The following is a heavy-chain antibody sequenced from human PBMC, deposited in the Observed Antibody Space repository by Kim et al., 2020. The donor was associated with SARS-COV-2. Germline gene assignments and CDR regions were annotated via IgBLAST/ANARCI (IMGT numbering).Heavy chain of an antibody. V-gene: IGHV3-13*01. Sequence: PGSVKGRFTISRENAKNSLYLQINRRRAGDTAVYYCARGYSSSWYWAFDIWGQGTMVTVSS. CDR3: ARGYSSSWYWAFDI. J-gene: IGHJ3*02. D-gene: IGHD6-13*01.